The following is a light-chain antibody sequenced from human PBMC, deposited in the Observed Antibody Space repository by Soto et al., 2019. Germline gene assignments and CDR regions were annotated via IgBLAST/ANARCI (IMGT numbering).Light chain of an antibody. CDR2: DVS. V-gene: IGLV2-11*01. Sequence: QSALTQPPSVSGSPGQSVTISCTGTSSDVGGYNYVSWYQQHPGKAPKLMIYDVSKRPSGVPDRFSGSKSGNTASLTISGLQAEDEADYYCCSYAGGYTHYVFATGTQLTVL. CDR1: SSDVGGYNY. CDR3: CSYAGGYTHYV. J-gene: IGLJ1*01.